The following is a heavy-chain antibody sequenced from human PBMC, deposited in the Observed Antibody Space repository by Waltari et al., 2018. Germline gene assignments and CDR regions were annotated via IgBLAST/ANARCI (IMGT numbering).Heavy chain of an antibody. CDR2: IRSKSYGGTT. Sequence: EVQLVESGGGWVQQGRSLRLSCTASGFNFADYAMTWVRQAPGRGLEWVGFIRSKSYGGTTEYASSVKDRFIISRDDSKSIAYLQMNNLKIEDTAVYFCTSPHDSSGYSPGDLDYWGQGTLVTVSS. V-gene: IGHV3-49*04. D-gene: IGHD3-22*01. CDR1: GFNFADYA. J-gene: IGHJ4*02. CDR3: TSPHDSSGYSPGDLDY.